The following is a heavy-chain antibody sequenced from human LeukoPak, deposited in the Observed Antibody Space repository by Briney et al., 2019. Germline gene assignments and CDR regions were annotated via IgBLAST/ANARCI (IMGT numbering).Heavy chain of an antibody. V-gene: IGHV3-30*02. CDR2: IRFDENKK. Sequence: PGGSLRLSCAASGFTFSTYGMHWVRQAPGKGLEWVAVIRFDENKKYYADSVKGRFTISRDNSKNTLYLQMNSLRAEDTAVYYCAKDGGGYCSSTTCSGSWFDPWGQGTLVTVSS. CDR3: AKDGGGYCSSTTCSGSWFDP. CDR1: GFTFSTYG. J-gene: IGHJ5*02. D-gene: IGHD2-2*03.